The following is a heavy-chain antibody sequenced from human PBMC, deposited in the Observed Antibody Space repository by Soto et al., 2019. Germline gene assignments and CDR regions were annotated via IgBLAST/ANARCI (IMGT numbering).Heavy chain of an antibody. Sequence: ASVKVSCKASGYTFTVYYMHWVRQAPGQGLEWMGWINPNSGGTNYAQKFQGWVTMTRDTSISTAYMELSRLRSDDTAVYYCARDLAIAARPLWFDPWGQGTLVTVSS. J-gene: IGHJ5*02. CDR2: INPNSGGT. CDR1: GYTFTVYY. V-gene: IGHV1-2*04. D-gene: IGHD6-6*01. CDR3: ARDLAIAARPLWFDP.